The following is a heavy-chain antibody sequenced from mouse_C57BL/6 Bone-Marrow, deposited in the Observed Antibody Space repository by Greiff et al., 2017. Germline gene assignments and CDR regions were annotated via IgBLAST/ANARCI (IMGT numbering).Heavy chain of an antibody. Sequence: VQLQQPGAELVRPGSSVKLSCKASGYTFTSYWMDWVKQRPGQGLEWIGNIYPSDSETHYNQKFKDKATFTVDKSSSTAYMQLSSLTSEDSAVYYCARSPFSAYWGQGTLVTVSA. V-gene: IGHV1-61*01. CDR1: GYTFTSYW. J-gene: IGHJ3*01. CDR3: ARSPFSAY. CDR2: IYPSDSET.